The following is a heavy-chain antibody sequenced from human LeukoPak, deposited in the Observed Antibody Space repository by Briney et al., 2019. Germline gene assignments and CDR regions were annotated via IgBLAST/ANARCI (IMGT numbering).Heavy chain of an antibody. V-gene: IGHV4-39*01. D-gene: IGHD3-3*01. Sequence: SETLSLTCTVSGGSISSSSYYWGWIRQPPGKGLEWIGSIYYSGSTYYNPSLKSRVTISVDTSKNQFSLKLSSVTAADTAVYYCARSGVDSIYYYYMDVWGKGTTVTISS. CDR1: GGSISSSSYY. CDR2: IYYSGST. J-gene: IGHJ6*03. CDR3: ARSGVDSIYYYYMDV.